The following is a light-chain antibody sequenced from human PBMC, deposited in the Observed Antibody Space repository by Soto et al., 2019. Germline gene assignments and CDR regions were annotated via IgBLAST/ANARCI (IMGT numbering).Light chain of an antibody. CDR1: QGIANF. V-gene: IGKV1-9*01. CDR2: AAS. Sequence: IQLTQSPSSLSASVGDRVTISCRASQGIANFLAWYQQKPGKAPKLLIYAASTLQSGVPSRFSGSGSGTDFNLTISSLQPEDFATYSCQQLNSFPIPFGRGTKVDIK. CDR3: QQLNSFPIP. J-gene: IGKJ3*01.